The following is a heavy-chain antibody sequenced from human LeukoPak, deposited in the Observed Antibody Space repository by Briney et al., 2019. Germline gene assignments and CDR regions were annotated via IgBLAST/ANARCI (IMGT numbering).Heavy chain of an antibody. J-gene: IGHJ4*02. CDR3: ARFDVAAAAFDY. V-gene: IGHV1-46*01. CDR1: GYTFTSYY. Sequence: ASVKVSCKAPGYTFTSYYMHWVRQAPGQGLEWMGVINPSGGSTSYAQKFQGRVTMTRNTSISTAYMELSSLRSEDTAVYYCARFDVAAAAFDYWGQGTLVTVSS. D-gene: IGHD6-13*01. CDR2: INPSGGST.